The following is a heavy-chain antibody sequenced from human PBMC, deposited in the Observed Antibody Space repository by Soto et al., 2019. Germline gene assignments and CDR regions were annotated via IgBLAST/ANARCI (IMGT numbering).Heavy chain of an antibody. J-gene: IGHJ4*02. CDR3: ADFSRISYYGGSAYH. D-gene: IGHD3-22*01. V-gene: IGHV3-23*01. CDR1: GFTFSSYA. CDR2: ISGSGGTT. Sequence: EVQLLESGGGLVQPGGSLRLSCAASGFTFSSYAMSWVRQAPGKGLEWVSAISGSGGTTYYADSVKGRFTISRDNSKNTLYLQMNNLKGGDPAVYYCADFSRISYYGGSAYHWGQGTLVNVSS.